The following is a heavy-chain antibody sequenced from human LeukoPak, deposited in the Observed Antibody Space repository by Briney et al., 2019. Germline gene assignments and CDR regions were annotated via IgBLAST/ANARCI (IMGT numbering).Heavy chain of an antibody. J-gene: IGHJ4*02. D-gene: IGHD6-13*01. V-gene: IGHV3-53*01. CDR1: GFTVSSNY. Sequence: GSLRLSCAASGFTVSSNYMSWVRQAPGKGLEWVSVIYSGGSTYYADSVKGRFTISRDNSKNTLYLQMNSLRAGDTAVYYCARDSLAAAGAFDYWGQGTLVTVSS. CDR2: IYSGGST. CDR3: ARDSLAAAGAFDY.